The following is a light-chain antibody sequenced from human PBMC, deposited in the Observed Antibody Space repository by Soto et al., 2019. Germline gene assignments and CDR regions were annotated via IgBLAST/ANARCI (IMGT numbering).Light chain of an antibody. CDR2: DAS. Sequence: EIVLTQSPATLSLSPGERATLSCRASQSVSSYLAWYQQKPGQAPRLLIYDASHRATGIPARFSGSGSGTDFSLAISSLVPEDVADYYCEQRSNWITFGLVTRPEIK. V-gene: IGKV3-11*01. CDR3: EQRSNWIT. J-gene: IGKJ5*01. CDR1: QSVSSY.